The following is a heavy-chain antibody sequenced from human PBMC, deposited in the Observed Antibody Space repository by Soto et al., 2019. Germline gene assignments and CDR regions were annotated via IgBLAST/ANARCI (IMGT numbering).Heavy chain of an antibody. J-gene: IGHJ6*02. D-gene: IGHD6-13*01. CDR2: SYYIGST. CDR1: GGSVSNGNYY. Sequence: QVQLQESGPGLVRPSETLSLTCTVSGGSVSNGNYYWSWLRQPPGRGLEWIAYSYYIGSTNYNPSLESRVTISVDTSKNQFSLKLTSVTPADTAVYYCARDASAGYYYFYGMDVWGQGTTVTVSS. V-gene: IGHV4-61*01. CDR3: ARDASAGYYYFYGMDV.